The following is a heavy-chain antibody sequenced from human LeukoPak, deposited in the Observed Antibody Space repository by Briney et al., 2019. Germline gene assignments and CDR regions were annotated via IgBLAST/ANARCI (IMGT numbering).Heavy chain of an antibody. CDR1: GFSFSNSE. D-gene: IGHD3-22*01. CDR2: ISGSGSSK. J-gene: IGHJ5*02. CDR3: ARDYYDTSGYYSLLS. V-gene: IGHV3-48*03. Sequence: PGGSLRLSCAASGFSFSNSEMNWVRQAPGKGLEWLSYISGSGSSKYYADSVKGRFIISRDNAKESLYLQMNSLRAEDTAVYYCARDYYDTSGYYSLLSWGQGTLVTVSP.